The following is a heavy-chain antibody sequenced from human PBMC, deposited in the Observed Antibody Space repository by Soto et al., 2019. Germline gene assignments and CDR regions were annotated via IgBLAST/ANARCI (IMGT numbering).Heavy chain of an antibody. CDR1: GFTFSSYA. CDR2: ISGSGGNT. CDR3: AKDEAYGDPYYFDY. D-gene: IGHD4-17*01. Sequence: QAGGSLRLSCAASGFTFSSYAMSWVRQAPGKGLKWVSAISGSGGNTYYADSVKGRFTISRDNSKNTLYLQMNSLRAEDTAVYYCAKDEAYGDPYYFDYWGQGTLVTVSS. V-gene: IGHV3-23*01. J-gene: IGHJ4*02.